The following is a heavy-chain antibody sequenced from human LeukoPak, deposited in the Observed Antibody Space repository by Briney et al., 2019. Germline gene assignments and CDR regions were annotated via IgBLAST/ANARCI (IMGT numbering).Heavy chain of an antibody. J-gene: IGHJ4*02. Sequence: SVKVSCKASGGTFSSYAISWVRQAPGQGLEWMGGIIPIFGTANYAQKFQGRVTITTDESTSTAYMELSSLRSEDTAVYYCARDGFRHCSGGSCYPYCGQGTLVTVST. CDR2: IIPIFGTA. V-gene: IGHV1-69*05. D-gene: IGHD2-15*01. CDR1: GGTFSSYA. CDR3: ARDGFRHCSGGSCYPY.